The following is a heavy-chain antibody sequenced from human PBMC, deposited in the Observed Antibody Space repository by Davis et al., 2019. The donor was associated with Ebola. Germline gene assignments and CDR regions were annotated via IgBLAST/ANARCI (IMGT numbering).Heavy chain of an antibody. Sequence: PSETLSLTCTVSGGSISSYYWSWIRQPPGKGLEWIGYIYYSGSTNYNPSLKSRVTISVDTSKNQFSLKLSSVTAADTAVYYCARSLTIFGVVIAPNWFDPWGQGTLVTVSS. D-gene: IGHD3-3*01. V-gene: IGHV4-59*01. CDR1: GGSISSYY. J-gene: IGHJ5*02. CDR3: ARSLTIFGVVIAPNWFDP. CDR2: IYYSGST.